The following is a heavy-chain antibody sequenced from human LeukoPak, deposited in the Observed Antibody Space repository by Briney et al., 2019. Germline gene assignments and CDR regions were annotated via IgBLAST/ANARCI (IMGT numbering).Heavy chain of an antibody. Sequence: QTGGSLRLSCAASGFTFSSYAMHWVRQAPGKGLEWVAVISYDGSNKYYADSVKGRFTISRDNSKNTLYLQMNSLRAEDTAVYYCARGESNVLRYFDWLSELDYWGQGTLVTVSS. V-gene: IGHV3-30-3*01. J-gene: IGHJ4*02. CDR3: ARGESNVLRYFDWLSELDY. CDR2: ISYDGSNK. D-gene: IGHD3-9*01. CDR1: GFTFSSYA.